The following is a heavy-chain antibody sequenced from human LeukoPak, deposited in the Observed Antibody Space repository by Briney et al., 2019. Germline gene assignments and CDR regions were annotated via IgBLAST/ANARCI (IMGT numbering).Heavy chain of an antibody. V-gene: IGHV3-7*01. J-gene: IGHJ4*02. Sequence: PGGSLRLSCAASGFTLSSSEMDWVRQAPGQGLEWVANINRDGSGAYYVDSVKGRFTMSRDNSKNSLFLQMNSLRADDTAIYYCVREEAAAAFFDYWGQGTLVTVSS. D-gene: IGHD6-13*01. CDR2: INRDGSGA. CDR1: GFTLSSSE. CDR3: VREEAAAAFFDY.